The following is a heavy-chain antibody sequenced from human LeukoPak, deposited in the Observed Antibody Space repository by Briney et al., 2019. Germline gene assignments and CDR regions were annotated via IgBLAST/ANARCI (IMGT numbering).Heavy chain of an antibody. CDR2: IRYDGSNK. Sequence: GGSLRLSCAASGFTFSSYGMHWVRQAPGKGLEWVAFIRYDGSNKYYADSVRGRFTISRDNSKNTLYLQMNSLRAEDTAVYYCAKDRDFWSGYYEYYFDYWGQGTLVTASS. D-gene: IGHD3-3*01. CDR1: GFTFSSYG. V-gene: IGHV3-30*02. J-gene: IGHJ4*02. CDR3: AKDRDFWSGYYEYYFDY.